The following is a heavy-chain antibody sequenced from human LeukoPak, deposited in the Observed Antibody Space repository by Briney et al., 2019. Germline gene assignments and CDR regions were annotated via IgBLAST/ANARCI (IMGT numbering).Heavy chain of an antibody. CDR2: ISYDGSNK. D-gene: IGHD5-12*01. J-gene: IGHJ4*02. CDR3: ATVGSGYDPIDY. CDR1: GFTFSSYA. Sequence: DPGRSLRLSCAASGFTFSSYAMHWVRQAPGKGLEWVAVISYDGSNKYYADSVKGRITISRDNSKNTLYLQMNSLRAEDTAVYYCATVGSGYDPIDYWGQGTLVTVSS. V-gene: IGHV3-30-3*01.